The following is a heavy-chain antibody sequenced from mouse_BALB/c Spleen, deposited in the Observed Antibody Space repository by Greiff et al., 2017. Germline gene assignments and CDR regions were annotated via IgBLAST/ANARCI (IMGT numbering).Heavy chain of an antibody. Sequence: QVQLQQSGAELAKPGASVKMSCKASGYTFTSYWMHWVKQRPGQGLEWIGYINPSTGYTEYNQKFKDKATLTADKSSSTAYMQLSSLTSEDSAVYYCARGDDGYYPAMDYWGQGTSVTVSS. CDR3: ARGDDGYYPAMDY. J-gene: IGHJ4*01. CDR2: INPSTGYT. V-gene: IGHV1-7*01. CDR1: GYTFTSYW. D-gene: IGHD2-3*01.